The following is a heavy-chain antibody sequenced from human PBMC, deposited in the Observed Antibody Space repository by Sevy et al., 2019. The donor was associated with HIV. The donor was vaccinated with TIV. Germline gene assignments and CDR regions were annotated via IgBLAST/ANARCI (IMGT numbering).Heavy chain of an antibody. CDR3: TTEGGLVGDYERHYYYYYYMDV. J-gene: IGHJ6*03. V-gene: IGHV3-15*01. CDR1: GFTFSNAW. D-gene: IGHD4-17*01. CDR2: IKSKTDGGTT. Sequence: GESLKISCAASGFTFSNAWMSWVRQAPGKGLEWVGRIKSKTDGGTTDYAAPVKGRFTISRDDSKNTLYLQMNSLKTEDTAVYYCTTEGGLVGDYERHYYYYYYMDVWGKGTTVTISS.